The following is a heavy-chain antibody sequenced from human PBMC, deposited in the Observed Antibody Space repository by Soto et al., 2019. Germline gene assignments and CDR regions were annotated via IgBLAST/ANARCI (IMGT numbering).Heavy chain of an antibody. CDR2: ITSDGKSK. J-gene: IGHJ5*02. CDR1: GFNFSNHW. D-gene: IGHD2-21*02. CDR3: ARESGDWPLNWFDP. V-gene: IGHV3-74*01. Sequence: LRLSCAASGFNFSNHWMHWVRQRPGEGLVWVSRITSDGKSKAYAESVKGRFAISRDNAKNTLYLQMNGLTAEDTAVYYCARESGDWPLNWFDPWGQGTMVTVSS.